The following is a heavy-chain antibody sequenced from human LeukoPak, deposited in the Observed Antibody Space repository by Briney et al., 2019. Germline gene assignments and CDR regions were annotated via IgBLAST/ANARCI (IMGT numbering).Heavy chain of an antibody. CDR2: IYSNGNT. Sequence: SETLSLTCSVSGGSISSSGHYWGWIRQSPEKGLDWIGSIYSNGNTYYNPSVKSRVTISVDTSKNQFSLKLTSVTAAETAAYYCARSATVTTGYFGYWGQGALVTVSS. CDR3: ARSATVTTGYFGY. J-gene: IGHJ4*02. CDR1: GGSISSSGHY. D-gene: IGHD4-17*01. V-gene: IGHV4-39*07.